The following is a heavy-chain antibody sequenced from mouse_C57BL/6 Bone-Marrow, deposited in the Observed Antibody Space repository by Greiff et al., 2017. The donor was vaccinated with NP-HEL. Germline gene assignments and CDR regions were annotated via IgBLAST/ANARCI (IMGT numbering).Heavy chain of an antibody. CDR3: ARSQVITTVVAYDY. CDR2: INPNNGGT. D-gene: IGHD1-1*01. J-gene: IGHJ2*01. CDR1: GYTFTDYN. V-gene: IGHV1-22*01. Sequence: VQLQQSGPELVKPGASVKMSCKASGYTFTDYNMHWVKQSHGKSLEWIGYINPNNGGTSYNQKFKGKATLTVNKSSSTAYMELRSLTSEDSAVYYCARSQVITTVVAYDYWGQGTTLTVSS.